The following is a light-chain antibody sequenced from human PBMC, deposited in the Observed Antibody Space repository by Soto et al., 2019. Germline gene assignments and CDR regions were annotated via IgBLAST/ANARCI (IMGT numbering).Light chain of an antibody. V-gene: IGKV3D-15*01. CDR2: TVS. CDR3: QQCVSLPWT. Sequence: EIVMTQSPATLSVSPGERATLSCRASQSVSSNLAWYQQKPGQAPRLLIYTVSTRATGIPDRFSGSGSGADFTLTIRGLETDDFAVYYCQQCVSLPWTFGQGTTVEI. J-gene: IGKJ1*01. CDR1: QSVSSN.